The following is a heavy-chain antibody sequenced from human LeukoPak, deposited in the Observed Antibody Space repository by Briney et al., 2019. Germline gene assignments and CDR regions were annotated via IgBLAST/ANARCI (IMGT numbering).Heavy chain of an antibody. Sequence: SETLSLTCAVYGGSFSGYYWSWIRQPPGKGLEWIGEINHSGSTNYNPSLKSRVTISVDTSKNQFSLKLSSVTAADTAVYYCARQVRDGYNYQYYFDYWGQGTLVTVSS. J-gene: IGHJ4*02. CDR2: INHSGST. CDR1: GGSFSGYY. V-gene: IGHV4-34*01. D-gene: IGHD5-24*01. CDR3: ARQVRDGYNYQYYFDY.